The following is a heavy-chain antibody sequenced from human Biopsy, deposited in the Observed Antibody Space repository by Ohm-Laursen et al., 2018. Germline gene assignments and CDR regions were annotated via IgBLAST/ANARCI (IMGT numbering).Heavy chain of an antibody. D-gene: IGHD3-22*01. CDR3: ARDYDTSGYYYVS. V-gene: IGHV4-39*02. CDR2: IFYRGST. CDR1: GGSISNNNYY. J-gene: IGHJ5*02. Sequence: GTLSLTCTVSGGSISNNNYYWGWIRQPPGKGLERIGSIFYRGSTHYKPSLKSRVNISVDTSKNHFSLKLNSVTAADTAVYYCARDYDTSGYYYVSWGQGTLVTVSS.